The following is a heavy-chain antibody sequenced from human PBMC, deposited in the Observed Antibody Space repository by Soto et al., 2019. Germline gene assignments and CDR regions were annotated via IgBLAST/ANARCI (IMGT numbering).Heavy chain of an antibody. CDR1: GFSFSGNW. CDR2: VNEDGSEK. CDR3: ARLRSGWSIDY. J-gene: IGHJ4*02. Sequence: GSLRLSCAASGFSFSGNWMTWVRQAPGKGLEWVANVNEDGSEKNYVDSVKGRFTISRDNAKNSLYLQVNSLTAAETAVYYCARLRSGWSIDYWGQGALVTVSS. V-gene: IGHV3-7*03. D-gene: IGHD6-19*01.